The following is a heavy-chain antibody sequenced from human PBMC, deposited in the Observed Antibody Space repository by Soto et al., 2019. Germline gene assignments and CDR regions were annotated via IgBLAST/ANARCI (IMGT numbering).Heavy chain of an antibody. CDR2: ISYDGSNK. Sequence: QVQLVESGGGVVQPGRSLRLSCAASGFTFSSYGMHWVRQAPGKGLEWVAVISYDGSNKYYADSVKGRFTISRDNSKNTLYLQMNSLRAEDTAVYYCAKDPPGYCSSTSCPEDYYYYYGMDVWGQGTTVTVSS. D-gene: IGHD2-2*01. J-gene: IGHJ6*02. CDR3: AKDPPGYCSSTSCPEDYYYYYGMDV. V-gene: IGHV3-30*18. CDR1: GFTFSSYG.